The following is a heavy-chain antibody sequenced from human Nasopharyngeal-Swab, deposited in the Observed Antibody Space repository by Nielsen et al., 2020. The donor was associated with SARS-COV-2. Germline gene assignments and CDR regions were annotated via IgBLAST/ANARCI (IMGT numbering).Heavy chain of an antibody. CDR3: ARESSPPIQLLLSMKLRGDAFDI. V-gene: IGHV4-39*02. Sequence: SETLSLTCTVSGGSISSSSYYWGWIRQPPGKGLEWIGSLYYSGSTYYNPSLKSRVTISVDTSKNQFSLKLSSVTAADTALYYCARESSPPIQLLLSMKLRGDAFDIWGQGTMVTVSS. CDR2: LYYSGST. J-gene: IGHJ3*02. D-gene: IGHD5-18*01. CDR1: GGSISSSSYY.